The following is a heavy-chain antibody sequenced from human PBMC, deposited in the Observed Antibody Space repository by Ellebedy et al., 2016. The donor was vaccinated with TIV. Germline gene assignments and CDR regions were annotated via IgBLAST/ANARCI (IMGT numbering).Heavy chain of an antibody. Sequence: PGGSLRLSCAASGFTVSSNYMSWVRQAPGKGLEWVSVIYSGGSTYYADSVKGRFTISRDNSKNTLYLQMNSLRAEDTAVYYCARLTYMIVVPKGLYGMDVWGQGTTVTVSS. V-gene: IGHV3-66*04. CDR3: ARLTYMIVVPKGLYGMDV. CDR2: IYSGGST. CDR1: GFTVSSNY. J-gene: IGHJ6*02. D-gene: IGHD3-22*01.